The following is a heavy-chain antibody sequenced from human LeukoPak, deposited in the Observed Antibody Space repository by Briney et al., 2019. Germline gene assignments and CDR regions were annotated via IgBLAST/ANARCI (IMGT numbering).Heavy chain of an antibody. CDR1: GGSIGTYY. J-gene: IGHJ3*02. CDR3: ARDYRLAAFDI. V-gene: IGHV4-59*01. D-gene: IGHD3-16*02. CDR2: MYYSGST. Sequence: SETLSLTCTVSGGSIGTYYWSWIRQPPGKGLEWIGYMYYSGSTNYNPSLKSRVTTSVDTSKNQFSLILTSVTAADAAVYYCARDYRLAAFDIWGQGTMVTVSS.